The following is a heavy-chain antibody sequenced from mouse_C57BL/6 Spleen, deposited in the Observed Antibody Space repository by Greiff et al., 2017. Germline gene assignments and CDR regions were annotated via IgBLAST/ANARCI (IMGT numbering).Heavy chain of an antibody. CDR2: IWSGGST. J-gene: IGHJ2*01. V-gene: IGHV2-2*01. CDR3: ARNYDYRLSSSLDY. Sequence: VKLMESGPGLVQPSQSLSITCTVSGFSLTSYGVHWVRQSPGKGLEWLGVIWSGGSTDYNAAFISRLSISKVNSKRQVFFKMSSLQAYDTAIYYCARNYDYRLSSSLDYWGQGTTLTVSS. D-gene: IGHD2-4*01. CDR1: GFSLTSYG.